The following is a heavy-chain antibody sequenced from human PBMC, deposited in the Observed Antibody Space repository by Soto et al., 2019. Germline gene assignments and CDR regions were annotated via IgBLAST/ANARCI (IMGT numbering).Heavy chain of an antibody. CDR3: ARGSLLVALDY. CDR1: GYTFTSYA. V-gene: IGHV1-3*01. J-gene: IGHJ4*02. Sequence: WASVKVSCKASGYTFTSYAMHWVRQAPGQRLEWMGWINAGNGNTKYSQKFQGRVTITRDTSVSTVYMELGGLRSEDTAVYYCARGSLLVALDYWGQGSLVTVSS. D-gene: IGHD5-12*01. CDR2: INAGNGNT.